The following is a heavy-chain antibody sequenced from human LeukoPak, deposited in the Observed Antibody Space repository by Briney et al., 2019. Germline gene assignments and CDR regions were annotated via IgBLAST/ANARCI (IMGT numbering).Heavy chain of an antibody. Sequence: SETLSLTCTVSGYSISSGYYWGWIRQPPGKGLEWIGSIYHSGSTYYNPSLKSRVTISVDTSKNQFSLKLSPVTAADTAVYYCARDPQDRGWFGELSYFDYWGQGTLVTVSS. D-gene: IGHD3-10*01. CDR3: ARDPQDRGWFGELSYFDY. CDR2: IYHSGST. J-gene: IGHJ4*02. CDR1: GYSISSGYY. V-gene: IGHV4-38-2*02.